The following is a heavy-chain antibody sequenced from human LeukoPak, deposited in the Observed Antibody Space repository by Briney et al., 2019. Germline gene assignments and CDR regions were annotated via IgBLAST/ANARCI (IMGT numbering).Heavy chain of an antibody. CDR1: GFTFSSYA. Sequence: GGSLRLSCAASGFTFSSYAMCWVRQAPGKGLEWVSAISGSGGSTYYADSVKGRFTISRDNSKNTLYLQMNSLRAEDTAVYYCAKDGGSTVVVTEYYFDYWGQGTLVTVSS. J-gene: IGHJ4*02. CDR3: AKDGGSTVVVTEYYFDY. CDR2: ISGSGGST. V-gene: IGHV3-23*01. D-gene: IGHD3-22*01.